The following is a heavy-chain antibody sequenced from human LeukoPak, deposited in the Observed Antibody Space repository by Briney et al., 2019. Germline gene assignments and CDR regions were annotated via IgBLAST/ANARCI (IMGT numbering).Heavy chain of an antibody. D-gene: IGHD5-24*01. CDR1: GFTFSSYA. Sequence: GASLRLSCAASGFTFSSYAMSWVRQAPGEGLEWVSAISGSGGGTYYADSVKGQFTISRDNSKNTLYLQMNSLRAEDTAVYYCAKDLRWLQYGYWGQGTLVTVSS. CDR3: AKDLRWLQYGY. J-gene: IGHJ4*02. CDR2: ISGSGGGT. V-gene: IGHV3-23*01.